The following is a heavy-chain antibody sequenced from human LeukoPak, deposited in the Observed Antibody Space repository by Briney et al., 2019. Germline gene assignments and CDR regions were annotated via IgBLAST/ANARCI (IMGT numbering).Heavy chain of an antibody. CDR1: GFTFSSYA. Sequence: GGSLRLSCAASGFTFSSYAMHWVRQAPGKGLEYVSAISSNGGSTYYANSVKGRFTISRDNSKNTLYLQMGSLRAGDMAVYYCARGIQLWSNFDYWGQGTLVTVSS. D-gene: IGHD5-18*01. V-gene: IGHV3-64*01. J-gene: IGHJ4*02. CDR2: ISSNGGST. CDR3: ARGIQLWSNFDY.